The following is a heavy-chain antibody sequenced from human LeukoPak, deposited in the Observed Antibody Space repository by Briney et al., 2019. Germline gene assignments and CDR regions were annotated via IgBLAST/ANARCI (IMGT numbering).Heavy chain of an antibody. J-gene: IGHJ4*02. D-gene: IGHD2-15*01. Sequence: PGGSLRLSCAASGFTFSGYAMTRVRQAPGKGLEWVSSITGGGDTTYYADSVRGRFTISRDNSKNTLSVQMNSLRAEDTAVYYCAKQRSEVVVAATNYWGQGTLVTVSS. CDR3: AKQRSEVVVAATNY. CDR1: GFTFSGYA. V-gene: IGHV3-23*01. CDR2: ITGGGDTT.